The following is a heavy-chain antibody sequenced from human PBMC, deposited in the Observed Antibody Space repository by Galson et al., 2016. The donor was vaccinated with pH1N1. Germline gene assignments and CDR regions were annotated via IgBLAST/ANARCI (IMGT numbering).Heavy chain of an antibody. V-gene: IGHV3-7*01. CDR2: IKQDGSDK. CDR3: ARLNFSWLTFDY. J-gene: IGHJ4*02. D-gene: IGHD3-9*01. CDR1: GFTFSNYW. Sequence: SLRLSCAASGFTFSNYWMSWVRQAPGKGLEWVANIKQDGSDKYYVDSVNGRFTISRDNTKNSLYLQMSSLRAEDTAVYYCARLNFSWLTFDYWGQGTLVTVSS.